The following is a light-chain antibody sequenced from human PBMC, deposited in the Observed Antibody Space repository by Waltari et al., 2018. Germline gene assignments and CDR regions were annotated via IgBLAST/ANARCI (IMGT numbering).Light chain of an antibody. CDR1: SGTFAANY. J-gene: IGLJ2*01. Sequence: FVLSQPHSVSESPGKTVTISCTRSSGTFAANYVHWYQRRPGSVPTIVIYKDNERPSGVPDRFCGSADRYSGSASLTIAGLRAEDEADYCCQSYDNTNYVVFGGWTKLTVL. CDR2: KDN. CDR3: QSYDNTNYVV. V-gene: IGLV6-57*03.